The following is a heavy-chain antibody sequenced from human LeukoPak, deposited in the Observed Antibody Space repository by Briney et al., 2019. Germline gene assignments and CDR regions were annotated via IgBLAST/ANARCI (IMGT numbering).Heavy chain of an antibody. Sequence: SETLSLTCTVSGGSISSSSYYWGWIRQPPGKGLEWIGSIYYSGSTYYNPSLKSRVTISVDTSKNQFSLKLSSVTAADTAVYYCASSITMVRGVIIPRYYFDYWGQGTLVTVSS. J-gene: IGHJ4*02. CDR2: IYYSGST. V-gene: IGHV4-39*07. D-gene: IGHD3-10*01. CDR3: ASSITMVRGVIIPRYYFDY. CDR1: GGSISSSSYY.